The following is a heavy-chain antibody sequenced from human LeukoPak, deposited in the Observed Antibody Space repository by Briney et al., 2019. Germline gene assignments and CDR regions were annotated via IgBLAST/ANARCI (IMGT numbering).Heavy chain of an antibody. CDR1: GFTFSSYG. V-gene: IGHV3-30*03. J-gene: IGHJ6*03. CDR2: ISYDGSKK. CDR3: ARDLGTVTFSVYYYMDV. D-gene: IGHD4-11*01. Sequence: GRSLRLSCAASGFTFSSYGMHWVRQAPGKGLEWVAVISYDGSKKYYADSVKGRFTISRDDSKNTLYLQMNSLRAEDTAVYYCARDLGTVTFSVYYYMDVWGKGTTVTVSS.